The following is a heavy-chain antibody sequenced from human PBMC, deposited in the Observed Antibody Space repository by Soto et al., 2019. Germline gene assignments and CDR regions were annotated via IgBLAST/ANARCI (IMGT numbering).Heavy chain of an antibody. Sequence: VQLVESGGGVVQPGRSLRLSCAASGFTFSSYGMHWVRQAPGKGLEWVAVIWYDGSNKYYADSVKGRFTISRDNSKNTLYLQMNSLRAEDTAVYYCASEPYGTLYEYFQHWGQGTLVTVSS. D-gene: IGHD1-1*01. CDR2: IWYDGSNK. CDR1: GFTFSSYG. J-gene: IGHJ1*01. V-gene: IGHV3-33*01. CDR3: ASEPYGTLYEYFQH.